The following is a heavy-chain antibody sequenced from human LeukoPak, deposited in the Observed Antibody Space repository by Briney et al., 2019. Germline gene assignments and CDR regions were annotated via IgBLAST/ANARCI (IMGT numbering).Heavy chain of an antibody. D-gene: IGHD3-22*01. CDR3: ARDSYYDSSGYYHAFDI. V-gene: IGHV4-4*07. CDR2: IYTSGST. J-gene: IGHJ3*02. CDR1: GGSISSYY. Sequence: PSETLSLTCTVSGGSISSYYWSWIRQPAGKGLEWIGRIYTSGSTNYNPSLKSRVTMSVDTSKSQFSLKLSSVTAADTAVYYCARDSYYDSSGYYHAFDIWGQGTMVTVSS.